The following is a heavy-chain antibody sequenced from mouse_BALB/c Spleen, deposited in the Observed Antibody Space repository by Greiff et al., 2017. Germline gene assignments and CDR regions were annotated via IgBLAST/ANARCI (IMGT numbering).Heavy chain of an antibody. CDR3: ARDVMGGNYPLWYFDV. J-gene: IGHJ1*01. Sequence: EVMLVESGGGLVKPGGSLKLSCAASGFTFSSYAMSWVRQSPEKRLEWVAEISSGGSYTYYPDTVTGRFTISRDNAKNTLYLEMSSLRSEDTAMYYCARDVMGGNYPLWYFDVWGAGTTVTVSS. V-gene: IGHV5-9-4*01. D-gene: IGHD2-1*01. CDR1: GFTFSSYA. CDR2: ISSGGSYT.